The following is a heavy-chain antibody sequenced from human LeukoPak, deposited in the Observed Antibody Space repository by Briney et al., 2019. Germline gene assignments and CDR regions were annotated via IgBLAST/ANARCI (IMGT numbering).Heavy chain of an antibody. J-gene: IGHJ4*02. Sequence: SETLSLTCTVSGGSISIYYWSWIPQPAGKGLEWIGRIYTRGGTNSNPPPKSRATLSVDMTRKHIFLDLSSATSAHTARFLSARAVHYSGTSDQYTGGWYYFDFWGQGTLVTVSS. CDR2: IYTRGGT. V-gene: IGHV4-4*07. CDR3: ARAVHYSGTSDQYTGGWYYFDF. D-gene: IGHD3-10*01. CDR1: GGSISIYY.